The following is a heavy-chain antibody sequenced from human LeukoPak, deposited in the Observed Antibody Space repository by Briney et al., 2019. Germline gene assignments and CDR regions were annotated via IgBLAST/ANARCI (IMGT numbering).Heavy chain of an antibody. D-gene: IGHD1-1*01. CDR1: GGSFSGYY. Sequence: PSETLSLTCAVYGGSFSGYYWSWIRQPPGKELEWIGEINHSGSTNYNPSLKSRVTISVDTSKNQFSLKLSSVTAADTAVYYCARQTSRHGYSDYWGQGTLVAASS. J-gene: IGHJ4*02. CDR2: INHSGST. CDR3: ARQTSRHGYSDY. V-gene: IGHV4-34*01.